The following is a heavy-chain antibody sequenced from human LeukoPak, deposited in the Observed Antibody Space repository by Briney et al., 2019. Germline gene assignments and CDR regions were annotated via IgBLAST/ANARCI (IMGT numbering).Heavy chain of an antibody. Sequence: GSLRLSCAASGFTVSSNYMSWVRQPPGKGLEWIEEINHSGSTNYNPSLKSRVTISVDTSKNQFSLKLSSVTAADTAVYYCARLYKIFGVVNWFDPWGQGTLVTVSS. D-gene: IGHD3-3*01. J-gene: IGHJ5*02. CDR1: GFTVSSNY. V-gene: IGHV4-34*01. CDR3: ARLYKIFGVVNWFDP. CDR2: INHSGST.